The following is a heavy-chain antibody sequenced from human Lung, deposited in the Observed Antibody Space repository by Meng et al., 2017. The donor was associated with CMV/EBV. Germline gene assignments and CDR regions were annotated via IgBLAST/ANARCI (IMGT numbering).Heavy chain of an antibody. J-gene: IGHJ4*02. CDR2: VSLDSERT. D-gene: IGHD1-14*01. CDR3: GKDVLPGGCYF. Sequence: GGSLRLSCVLSGFSFDKYAVHWVRQAPGKGLEWVAGVSLDSERTGYADSVKGRFTVSRDNAKKAVYLQMNSLRTEDTALYYCGKDVLPGGCYFWGQGALVTASS. V-gene: IGHV3-9*01. CDR1: GFSFDKYA.